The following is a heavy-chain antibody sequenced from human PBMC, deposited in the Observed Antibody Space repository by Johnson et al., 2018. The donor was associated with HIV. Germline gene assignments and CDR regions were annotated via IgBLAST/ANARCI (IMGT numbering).Heavy chain of an antibody. CDR3: AKAGQMVAATSAFDI. CDR2: ISYDGSNK. Sequence: QVQLVESGGGVVQPGRSLRLSCAASGFTFSSYAMSWVRQAPGKGLEWVAVISYDGSNKYYADSVKDRFTISRDNSKNTLYLQMNSLRAEDTAVYYCAKAGQMVAATSAFDIWGQGTMVTVSS. CDR1: GFTFSSYA. J-gene: IGHJ3*02. D-gene: IGHD2-15*01. V-gene: IGHV3-30*04.